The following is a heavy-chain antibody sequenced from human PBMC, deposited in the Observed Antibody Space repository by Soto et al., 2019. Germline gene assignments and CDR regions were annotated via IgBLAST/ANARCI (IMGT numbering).Heavy chain of an antibody. V-gene: IGHV3-23*01. CDR3: AKDAGVAVAGTPSSMDV. CDR1: GFTFSSYA. J-gene: IGHJ6*02. CDR2: ISGSGGST. Sequence: GGSLRLSCAASGFTFSSYAMSWVRQAPGKGLEWDSAISGSGGSTYYADSVKGRFTISRDNSKNTLYLQMNSLRAEDTAVYYCAKDAGVAVAGTPSSMDVWGQGTTVTVSS. D-gene: IGHD6-19*01.